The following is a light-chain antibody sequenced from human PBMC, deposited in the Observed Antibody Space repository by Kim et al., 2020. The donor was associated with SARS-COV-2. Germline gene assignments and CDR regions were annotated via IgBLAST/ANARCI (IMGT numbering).Light chain of an antibody. J-gene: IGKJ2*01. CDR2: GAS. V-gene: IGKV3-20*01. CDR3: QQYGSSPYT. CDR1: VSVGSFY. Sequence: PGERPHPSCRAAVSVGSFYLAWYQQKPGQAPRLLIYGASSRASGIPDRFSGSGSGTDFTLSITRLEPEDFAVYYCQQYGSSPYTFGQGTKLEI.